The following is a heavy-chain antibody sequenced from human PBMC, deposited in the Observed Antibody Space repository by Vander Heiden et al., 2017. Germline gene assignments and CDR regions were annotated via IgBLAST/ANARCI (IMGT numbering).Heavy chain of an antibody. Sequence: QVQLVESGGGVVQPGRSLRLSCAASRFTFSTDGMPWVRQAPGKGREWVAVISYDGSNKYYADSVKGRFTISRDNSKNTLYLQMNSLRAEGTAVYYCAKDRGTSSSYFDYWGQGTLVTVSS. CDR1: RFTFSTDG. CDR3: AKDRGTSSSYFDY. V-gene: IGHV3-30*18. J-gene: IGHJ4*02. CDR2: ISYDGSNK. D-gene: IGHD6-6*01.